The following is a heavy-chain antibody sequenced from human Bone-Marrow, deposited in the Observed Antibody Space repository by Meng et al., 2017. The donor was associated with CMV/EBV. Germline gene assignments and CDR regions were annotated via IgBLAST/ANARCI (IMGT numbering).Heavy chain of an antibody. CDR3: ASGNDSSGYYSRTRTSPPSH. CDR2: INPNSGGT. J-gene: IGHJ4*02. CDR1: GYTFTGYY. Sequence: ASVKVSCKASGYTFTGYYMHWVRQAPGQGLEWMGWINPNSGGTNYAQKFQGRVTMTRDTSISTAYMELSRLRSDDTAVYYCASGNDSSGYYSRTRTSPPSHWGPGTLVTVSS. D-gene: IGHD3-22*01. V-gene: IGHV1-2*02.